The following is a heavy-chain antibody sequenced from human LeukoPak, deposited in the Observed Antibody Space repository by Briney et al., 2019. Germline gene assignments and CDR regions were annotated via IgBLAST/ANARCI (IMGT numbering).Heavy chain of an antibody. CDR1: GFTFTAHG. Sequence: GGSLRLSCAASGFTFTAHGMDWVRPAPGKGLEWVATIRYDGSYQYYAESVKGRFTISRDNSKNTLYLQMNSLRAEDTAVYYCGRVRGASSSSWYFDYWGQGTLVTVSS. CDR2: IRYDGSYQ. V-gene: IGHV3-30*02. D-gene: IGHD6-13*01. J-gene: IGHJ4*02. CDR3: GRVRGASSSSWYFDY.